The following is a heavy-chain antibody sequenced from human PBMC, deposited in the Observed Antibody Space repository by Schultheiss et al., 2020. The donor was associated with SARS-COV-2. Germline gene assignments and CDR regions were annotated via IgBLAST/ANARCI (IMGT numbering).Heavy chain of an antibody. CDR3: ARGRFLPKTDSRYFDL. CDR1: GGSISSGGYY. D-gene: IGHD1-1*01. Sequence: SETLSLTCTVSGGSISSGGYYWSWIRQHPGKGLEWIGEINHSGSTNYNPSLKSRVTISVDTSKNQFSLKLSSVTAADTAVYYCARGRFLPKTDSRYFDLWGRGTLVTVSS. V-gene: IGHV4-39*07. J-gene: IGHJ2*01. CDR2: INHSGST.